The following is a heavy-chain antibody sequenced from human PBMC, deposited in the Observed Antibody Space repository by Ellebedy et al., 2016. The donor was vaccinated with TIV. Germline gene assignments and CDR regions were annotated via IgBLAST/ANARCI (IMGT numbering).Heavy chain of an antibody. J-gene: IGHJ3*01. CDR2: FDPEDGET. D-gene: IGHD2-21*01. CDR3: ATDSSKSRLVMVASAQAFDV. CDR1: GGTFSSYA. Sequence: AASVKVSCKASGGTFSSYAISWVRQAPGQGLEWMGGFDPEDGETTYAQKFQGRIILTEDTSSDTAYMELSNLRSEDTAVYFCATDSSKSRLVMVASAQAFDVWGQGTLVTVSS. V-gene: IGHV1-24*01.